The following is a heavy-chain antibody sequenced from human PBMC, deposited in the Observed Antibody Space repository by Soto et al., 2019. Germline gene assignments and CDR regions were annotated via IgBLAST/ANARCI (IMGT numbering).Heavy chain of an antibody. J-gene: IGHJ5*02. CDR2: ISSSGTSI. CDR3: ARFVPKVP. V-gene: IGHV3-48*03. CDR1: GFTFSSHE. Sequence: GGSLRLSCAASGFTFSSHEMNWVRQAPGKGLEWVSYISSSGTSIYYADSVKGRFTISRDNAKNLLYLQMNSLRAEDTAVYYCARFVPKVPWGQGTLATVSS.